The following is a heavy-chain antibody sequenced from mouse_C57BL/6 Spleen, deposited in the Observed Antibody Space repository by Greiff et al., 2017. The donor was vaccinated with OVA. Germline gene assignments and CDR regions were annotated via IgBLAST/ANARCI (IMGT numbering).Heavy chain of an antibody. D-gene: IGHD1-2*01. Sequence: QVQLQQSGAELARPGASVKLSCKASGYTFTSYGISWVKQRTGQGLEWIGEIYPRSGNTYYNEKFKGKATLTADKSSSTAYMELRSLTSEDSAVYFCARSSSLLRLFDYWGQGTTLTVSS. J-gene: IGHJ2*01. CDR1: GYTFTSYG. V-gene: IGHV1-81*01. CDR3: ARSSSLLRLFDY. CDR2: IYPRSGNT.